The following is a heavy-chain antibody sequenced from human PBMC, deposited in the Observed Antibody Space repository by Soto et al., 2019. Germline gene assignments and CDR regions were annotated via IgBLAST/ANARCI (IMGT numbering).Heavy chain of an antibody. V-gene: IGHV4-59*01. CDR3: ARVLITSLDAFDI. D-gene: IGHD3-16*01. Sequence: SETLSLTCTVSGGSISSYYWSWIRQPPGKGLEWIGYIYYSGSTNYNPSLKSRVTISVDTSKNQFSLKLSSVTAADTAVYYCARVLITSLDAFDIWGQGTMVTVSS. CDR2: IYYSGST. CDR1: GGSISSYY. J-gene: IGHJ3*02.